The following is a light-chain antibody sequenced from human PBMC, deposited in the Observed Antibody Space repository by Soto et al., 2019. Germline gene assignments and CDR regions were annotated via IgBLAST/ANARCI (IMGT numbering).Light chain of an antibody. CDR1: SSDVGTSNY. CDR2: DVS. V-gene: IGLV2-14*03. CDR3: TSYTSSTTYV. J-gene: IGLJ1*01. Sequence: QSVLTQPASVSGSPGQSITLSCTGSSSDVGTSNYVSWYQLHPGRAPKLMIYDVSNRPSGVSNRSSGSKSGNTASLTISGLQTEDEADYYCTSYTSSTTYVFGTGTKVTVL.